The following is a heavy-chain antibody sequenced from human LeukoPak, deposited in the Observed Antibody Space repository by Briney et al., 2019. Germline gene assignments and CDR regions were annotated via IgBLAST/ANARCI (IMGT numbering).Heavy chain of an antibody. Sequence: PSETLSLTCAVYGGSFSGYYWSWIRQPPGKGLEWIGEINHSGSTNYNPSLKSRVTISVDTSKNQFSLKLSSVTAADTAVYYCARARYCSSTSCYAHLPYYYYYGMDVWGQGTTVTVSS. J-gene: IGHJ6*02. CDR2: INHSGST. D-gene: IGHD2-2*01. V-gene: IGHV4-34*01. CDR1: GGSFSGYY. CDR3: ARARYCSSTSCYAHLPYYYYYGMDV.